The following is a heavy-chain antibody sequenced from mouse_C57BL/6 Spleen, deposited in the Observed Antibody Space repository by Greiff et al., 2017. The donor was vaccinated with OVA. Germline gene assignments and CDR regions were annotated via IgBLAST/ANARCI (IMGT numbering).Heavy chain of an antibody. CDR2: INPNNGGT. D-gene: IGHD1-1*01. Sequence: EVQLQQSGPELVKPGASVKISCKASGYTFTDYYMNWVKQSHGKSLEWIGDINPNNGGTSYNQKFKGKATLTVDKSSSTAYMELRSLTSEDSAVYYCARSKVITTVVAPFDYWGQGTTLTVSS. V-gene: IGHV1-26*01. CDR3: ARSKVITTVVAPFDY. J-gene: IGHJ2*01. CDR1: GYTFTDYY.